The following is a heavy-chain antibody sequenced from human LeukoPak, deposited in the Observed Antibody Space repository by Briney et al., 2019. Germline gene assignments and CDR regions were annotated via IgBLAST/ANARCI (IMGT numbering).Heavy chain of an antibody. D-gene: IGHD1-26*01. Sequence: GGSLRLSRAASGFTFSRYSMNWVRQAPGKGLEWLSYITSSGSAIYYADSVRGRFTISRDNAKKSLYLQMNSLRVEDTAVYYCASQWELHPAFWGQGTLVTVSS. J-gene: IGHJ4*02. CDR3: ASQWELHPAF. V-gene: IGHV3-48*01. CDR1: GFTFSRYS. CDR2: ITSSGSAI.